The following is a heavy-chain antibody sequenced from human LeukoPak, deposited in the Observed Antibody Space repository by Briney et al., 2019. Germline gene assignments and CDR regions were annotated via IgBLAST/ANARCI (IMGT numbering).Heavy chain of an antibody. V-gene: IGHV5-10-1*01. CDR2: IDPSDSYT. CDR3: ARTVQLELPFFDY. J-gene: IGHJ4*02. D-gene: IGHD1-1*01. CDR1: GYSFTSYW. Sequence: GESLKISCKGSGYSFTSYWISWVRQMPRKGLEWMGRIDPSDSYTNYSPSFQGHVTISADKSISTAYLQWGSLKASDTAMYYCARTVQLELPFFDYWGQGTLVTVSS.